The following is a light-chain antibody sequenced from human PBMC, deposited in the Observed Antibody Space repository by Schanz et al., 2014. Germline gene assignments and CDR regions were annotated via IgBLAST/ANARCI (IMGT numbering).Light chain of an antibody. J-gene: IGKJ2*01. V-gene: IGKV3-20*01. CDR2: GAS. CDR1: QTIGIT. CDR3: QQYGSSPNT. Sequence: DIVMTQSPATLSVSPGEGATLSCRASQTIGITLAWYQQKPGQAPKLLIYGASSRATGIPDRFSGSGSGTDFTLTISRLEPEDFAVYYCQQYGSSPNTFGQGTKLEIK.